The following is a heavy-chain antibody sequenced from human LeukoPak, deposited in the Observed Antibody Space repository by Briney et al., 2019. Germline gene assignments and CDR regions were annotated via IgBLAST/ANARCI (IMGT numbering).Heavy chain of an antibody. D-gene: IGHD3-3*01. V-gene: IGHV4-30-4*08. J-gene: IGHJ5*02. Sequence: PSQTLSLTCTVSGGSISSGDYYWSWIRQPPGKGREWIGYIYYSGSTYYNPSLKSRVTISVDTSKNQFSLKLSSVTAADTAVYYCARVPYQVSIFGVVIIVWFDPWGQGTLVTVSS. CDR1: GGSISSGDYY. CDR3: ARVPYQVSIFGVVIIVWFDP. CDR2: IYYSGST.